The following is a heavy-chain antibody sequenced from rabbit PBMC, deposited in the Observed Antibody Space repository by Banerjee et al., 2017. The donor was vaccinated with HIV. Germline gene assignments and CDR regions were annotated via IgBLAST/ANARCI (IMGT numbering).Heavy chain of an antibody. Sequence: QSLEESGGDLVKPGASLTLTCTASGFSFSSSYYMCWVRQAPGKGLEWIACIYTGSSGGTYYASWAKGRFTISKTSSTTVTLQMTSLTAADTATYFCARAAACNHDFNLWGPGTLVTVS. J-gene: IGHJ4*01. D-gene: IGHD3-3*01. CDR2: IYTGSSGGT. CDR1: GFSFSSSYY. CDR3: ARAAACNHDFNL. V-gene: IGHV1S40*01.